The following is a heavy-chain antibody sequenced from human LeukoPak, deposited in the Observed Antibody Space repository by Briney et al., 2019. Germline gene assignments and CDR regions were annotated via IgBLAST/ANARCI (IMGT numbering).Heavy chain of an antibody. Sequence: ASVKVSCKASGYIFTSYYMHWARQAPGQGLEWMGVINPSAGSTTYAQKFQGRVTMTRDTSTSIVYMELSGLRSEDTAVYYCAREEMASMTFSLEHAFDIWGQGTMVTVSS. CDR3: AREEMASMTFSLEHAFDI. CDR1: GYIFTSYY. J-gene: IGHJ3*02. D-gene: IGHD5-24*01. V-gene: IGHV1-46*01. CDR2: INPSAGST.